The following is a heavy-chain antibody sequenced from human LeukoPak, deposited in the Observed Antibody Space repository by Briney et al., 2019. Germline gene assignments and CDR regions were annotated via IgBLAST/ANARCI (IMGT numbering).Heavy chain of an antibody. J-gene: IGHJ3*02. CDR2: IIPILGMA. V-gene: IGHV1-69*02. CDR3: ASDAFDI. Sequence: SVKVSCKASGGTSSSYTISWVRQAPGQGLEWMGRIIPILGMANYAQKFQGRVTITADKSTSTAYMELSSLRSEDTAVYYCASDAFDIWGQGTMVTVSS. CDR1: GGTSSSYT.